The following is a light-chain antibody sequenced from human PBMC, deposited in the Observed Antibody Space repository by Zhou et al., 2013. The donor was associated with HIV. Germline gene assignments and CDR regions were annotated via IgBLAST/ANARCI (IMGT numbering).Light chain of an antibody. V-gene: IGKV3-11*01. CDR3: QQRNAWPIT. CDR1: QSVSNY. CDR2: DAS. J-gene: IGKJ5*01. Sequence: EVVLTQSPTTLPLSPGERATLSCRAGQSVSNYLAWYQQKPGQAPRLLIYDASNRATGIPARFSGSGSGTDFTLTISSLEPEDFAVYYCQQRNAWPITFGQGTRLEIK.